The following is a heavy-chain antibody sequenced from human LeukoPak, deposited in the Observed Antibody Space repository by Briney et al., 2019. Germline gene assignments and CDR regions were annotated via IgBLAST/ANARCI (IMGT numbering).Heavy chain of an antibody. Sequence: GESLKISCMVSGYSFTTYWIGWVRQMPGKGLEWVGIIYPGDSDTRYSPSFQGQVTISADKSISTAYLQWSSLKASDTAMYYCARHGDIVATIPDYYMDVWGKGTTVTVSS. CDR3: ARHGDIVATIPDYYMDV. CDR1: GYSFTTYW. J-gene: IGHJ6*03. V-gene: IGHV5-51*01. CDR2: IYPGDSDT. D-gene: IGHD5-12*01.